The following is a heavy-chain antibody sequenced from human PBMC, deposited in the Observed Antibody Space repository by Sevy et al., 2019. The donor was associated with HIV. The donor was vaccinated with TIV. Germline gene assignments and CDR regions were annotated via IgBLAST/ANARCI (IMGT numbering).Heavy chain of an antibody. V-gene: IGHV4-38-2*02. J-gene: IGHJ5*02. CDR2: IYHSGST. CDR3: ARGELYSGGGGYCSGGSCYSGHWFDP. CDR1: GYSISSGYY. Sequence: SEILSLTCTVSGYSISSGYYWGWIRQPPGKGLEWIGSIYHSGSTYYNPSLKSRVTISVDTSKNQFSLKLSSVTAADTAVYYCARGELYSGGGGYCSGGSCYSGHWFDPWGQGTLVTVSS. D-gene: IGHD2-15*01.